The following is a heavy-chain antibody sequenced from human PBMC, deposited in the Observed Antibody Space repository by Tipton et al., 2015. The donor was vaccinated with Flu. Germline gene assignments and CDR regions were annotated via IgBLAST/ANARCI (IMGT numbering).Heavy chain of an antibody. CDR1: GGSISSYY. CDR3: AREIPVVPAAMRPTDYYYYYYMDV. Sequence: TLSLTCTVSGGSISSYYWSWIRQPAGKGLEWIGRIYTSGSTNYNPSLKSRVTMSVDTSKNQFSLKLSSVTAADTAVYYCAREIPVVPAAMRPTDYYYYYYMDVWGKGTTVTVSS. J-gene: IGHJ6*03. CDR2: IYTSGST. V-gene: IGHV4-4*07. D-gene: IGHD2-2*01.